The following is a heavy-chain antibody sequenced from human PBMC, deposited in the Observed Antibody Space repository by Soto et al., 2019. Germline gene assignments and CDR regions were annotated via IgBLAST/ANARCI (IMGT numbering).Heavy chain of an antibody. D-gene: IGHD6-13*01. Sequence: SETLSVTWAVYGGSISGYYWRRIRQHPGKGLEWIGEINHSGSTNYNPSLKSRVTISVDTSKNQFSLKLSSVTAADTAVYYCARGLPRGIAAAGTRVWFDPWGQGTLVTVSS. CDR3: ARGLPRGIAAAGTRVWFDP. V-gene: IGHV4-34*01. CDR1: GGSISGYY. J-gene: IGHJ5*02. CDR2: INHSGST.